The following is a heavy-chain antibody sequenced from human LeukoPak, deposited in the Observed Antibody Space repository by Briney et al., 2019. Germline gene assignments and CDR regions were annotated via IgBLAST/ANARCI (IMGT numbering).Heavy chain of an antibody. CDR1: GYTFTDYY. D-gene: IGHD6-19*01. V-gene: IGHV1-2*02. CDR3: AMLAAVPG. J-gene: IGHJ1*01. Sequence: ASVKVSCKASGYTFTDYYLHWVRQAPGQGLEWMGWIHPNSGGTNYAQKFQGRVAITRDTSISTAYMELSSLRSDDTAVYYCAMLAAVPGWGQGTLVTVSS. CDR2: IHPNSGGT.